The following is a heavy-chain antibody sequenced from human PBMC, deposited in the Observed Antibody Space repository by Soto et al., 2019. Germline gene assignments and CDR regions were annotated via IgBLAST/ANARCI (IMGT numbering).Heavy chain of an antibody. V-gene: IGHV1-8*01. CDR1: GDTFTNFD. CDR2: MRANSGDT. J-gene: IGHJ5*02. Sequence: QVQLVQSGAEVKKPGASVKVSCKASGDTFTNFDLNWVRQATGQGLEWMGWMRANSGDTGHAQKFQGRVSMTRSTSISTAYMELSSLRAEDTVVYYCARYIYGQGFKAWGQGTLVIVSS. D-gene: IGHD5-18*01. CDR3: ARYIYGQGFKA.